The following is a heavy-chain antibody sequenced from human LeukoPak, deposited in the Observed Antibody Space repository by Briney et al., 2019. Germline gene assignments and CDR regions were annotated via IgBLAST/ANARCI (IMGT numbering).Heavy chain of an antibody. J-gene: IGHJ4*02. CDR3: ARWVAAASIDY. Sequence: SETLSLTCTVSGGSISSYYWSWLRQPPGKGLEWIGYIDYSGSTNYNPSLKSRVTMSVDTSKNQLSLKLSSVTAADTAVYWRARWVAAASIDYWGQGALVTVSS. CDR2: IDYSGST. D-gene: IGHD6-13*01. CDR1: GGSISSYY. V-gene: IGHV4-59*01.